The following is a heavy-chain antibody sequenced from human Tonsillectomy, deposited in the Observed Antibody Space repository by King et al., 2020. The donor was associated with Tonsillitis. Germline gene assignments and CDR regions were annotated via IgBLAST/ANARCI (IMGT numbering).Heavy chain of an antibody. Sequence: QLQESGPGLVKPSETLSLTCTVSGGSISSSSYYWGWIRQPPGKGLEWIGSIYDSGSTYYNPSLKSRVTMSVDTSNNQFSLKLSSVTAADTAVYYCARGSRLGIYYFDYWGQGTLVTVSS. CDR1: GGSISSSSYY. V-gene: IGHV4-39*01. CDR2: IYDSGST. J-gene: IGHJ4*02. CDR3: ARGSRLGIYYFDY. D-gene: IGHD3-22*01.